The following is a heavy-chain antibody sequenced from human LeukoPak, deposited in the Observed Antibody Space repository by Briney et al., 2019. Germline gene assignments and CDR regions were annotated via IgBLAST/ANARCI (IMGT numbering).Heavy chain of an antibody. D-gene: IGHD6-13*01. CDR3: ANLAAAAYYFDY. Sequence: GGSLRLSCAASGFTFSSYAMSWVRQTPGKGLEWVSGISGSGGSAYYADSVKGRFTISRDNSKNTLYLQMNSLRAEDTAVYYCANLAAAAYYFDYWGQGTLVTVSS. CDR2: ISGSGGSA. V-gene: IGHV3-23*01. J-gene: IGHJ4*02. CDR1: GFTFSSYA.